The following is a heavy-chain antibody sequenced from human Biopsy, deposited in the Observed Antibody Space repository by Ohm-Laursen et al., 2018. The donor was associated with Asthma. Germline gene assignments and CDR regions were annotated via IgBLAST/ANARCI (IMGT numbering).Heavy chain of an antibody. Sequence: GATVKISCKISGYSLTDLSMHWVRQAPGQGLEWMGGHDHEEGGTVNARRFQGRVTMTEDTFTDTAYMELSSPSSDDTAVYYCASDFPKDYVRYNFQFWGQGTLVTVSS. CDR1: GYSLTDLS. CDR2: HDHEEGGT. D-gene: IGHD4-17*01. CDR3: ASDFPKDYVRYNFQF. V-gene: IGHV1-24*01. J-gene: IGHJ4*02.